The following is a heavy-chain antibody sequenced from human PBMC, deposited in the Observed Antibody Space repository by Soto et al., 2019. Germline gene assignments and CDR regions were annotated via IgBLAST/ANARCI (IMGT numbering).Heavy chain of an antibody. D-gene: IGHD1-20*01. CDR3: ARGSLKTNWNDGD. J-gene: IGHJ4*02. CDR1: GYTFTSYD. CDR2: MNPNSGNT. V-gene: IGHV1-8*01. Sequence: QVQLVQSGAEVKKPGASVKVSCKASGYTFTSYDINWVRQATGQGLEWMGWMNPNSGNTGYAQKFQGRVTMTRNTSIITAYMELSRLRSQDTAVYSGARGSLKTNWNDGDWGQGTLVTVSS.